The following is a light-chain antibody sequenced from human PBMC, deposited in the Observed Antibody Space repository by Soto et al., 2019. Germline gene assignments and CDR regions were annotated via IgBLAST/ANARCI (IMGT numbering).Light chain of an antibody. CDR2: DVS. CDR3: CSYAGSYTFYV. J-gene: IGLJ1*01. CDR1: SSDVGGYNY. Sequence: QSALTQPRSVSGSPGQSVTISCTGTSSDVGGYNYVYWYQQHPGKAPKLMIYDVSKRPSGVPDRFSGSKSGNTASLTISGLHAEDEADYYCCSYAGSYTFYVFGTGTKLTVL. V-gene: IGLV2-11*01.